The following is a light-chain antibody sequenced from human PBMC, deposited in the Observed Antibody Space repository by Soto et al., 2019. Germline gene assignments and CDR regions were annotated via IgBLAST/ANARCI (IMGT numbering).Light chain of an antibody. CDR3: QQYNSYSHA. V-gene: IGKV1-5*01. CDR2: DAS. CDR1: QSISSW. J-gene: IGKJ2*01. Sequence: DIQMTQSPSTLSASVEDRVTITCRASQSISSWLAWYQQKPGKAPKLLIYDASSLESGVPSRFSSSGSGTEFTLTIISLHPDDFATYYCQQYNSYSHAFGQGTKLEIK.